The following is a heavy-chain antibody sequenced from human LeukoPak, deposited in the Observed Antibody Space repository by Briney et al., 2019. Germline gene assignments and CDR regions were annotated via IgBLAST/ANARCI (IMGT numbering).Heavy chain of an antibody. CDR1: GGTFSSYA. D-gene: IGHD2-15*01. CDR3: ARARYCSGGSCYSDY. V-gene: IGHV1-69*05. Sequence: ASVKVSCKASGGTFSSYAISWVRQAPGQGLEWMGRIIPIFGTANYAQKFQGRVTITTDESTSTAYMELSSLRSEDTAVYYCARARYCSGGSCYSDYWGQETLVTVSS. CDR2: IIPIFGTA. J-gene: IGHJ4*02.